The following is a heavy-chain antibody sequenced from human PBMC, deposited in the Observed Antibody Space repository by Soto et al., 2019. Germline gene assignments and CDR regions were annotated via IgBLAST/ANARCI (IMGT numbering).Heavy chain of an antibody. CDR3: ARDEMGTCTCSACYYFDY. D-gene: IGHD2-2*01. CDR1: GYTFTHYG. Sequence: QVQLVQSGAEVKEPGASVKVSCKASGYTFTHYGFSWVRQAPGQGLEWMAWTSADNGDTNYAPKLQGRVPLTTDTSTGTAYMALRSLRSDDTAVYYCARDEMGTCTCSACYYFDYWGQGTLVSVSS. V-gene: IGHV1-18*04. CDR2: TSADNGDT. J-gene: IGHJ4*02.